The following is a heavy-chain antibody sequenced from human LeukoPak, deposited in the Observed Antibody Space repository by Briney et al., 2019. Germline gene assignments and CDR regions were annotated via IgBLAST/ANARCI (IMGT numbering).Heavy chain of an antibody. CDR2: IYSGGST. J-gene: IGHJ4*02. Sequence: PGGSLRLSCAASGFTFNNYAMSWVRQAPGKGLEWVSVIYSGGSTYYADSVKGRFTISRDNSKNTLYLQMNSLRAEDTAVYYCARGIAVAGTSGDYFDYWGQGTLVTVSS. CDR1: GFTFNNYA. CDR3: ARGIAVAGTSGDYFDY. V-gene: IGHV3-53*01. D-gene: IGHD6-19*01.